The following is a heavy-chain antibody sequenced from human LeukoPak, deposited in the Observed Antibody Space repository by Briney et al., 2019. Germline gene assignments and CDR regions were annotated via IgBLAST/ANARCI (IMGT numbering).Heavy chain of an antibody. CDR3: ARSHCGGDCYQDY. V-gene: IGHV3-30*04. Sequence: GRSLRLSCAASGFTFSSYAMHWVRQAPGKGLEWVAVISYDGSNKYYADSVKGRFTISRDNSKNTLYLQMNSLRAEDTAVYYCARSHCGGDCYQDYWGQGTLVTVSS. CDR1: GFTFSSYA. J-gene: IGHJ4*02. CDR2: ISYDGSNK. D-gene: IGHD2-21*02.